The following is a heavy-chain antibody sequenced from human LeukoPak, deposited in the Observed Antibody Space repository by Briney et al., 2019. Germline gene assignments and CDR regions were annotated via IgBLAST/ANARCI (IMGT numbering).Heavy chain of an antibody. Sequence: SETLSLTCAVYGGSFSGYYWSWIRQPPGKGLEWIGEINHSGSTNYNPSLKSRVTISVDTSKNQFSLKLSSATAADTAVYYCARGVSPATIYYYYYMDVWGKGTTVTVSS. CDR2: INHSGST. CDR3: ARGVSPATIYYYYYMDV. D-gene: IGHD5-24*01. V-gene: IGHV4-34*01. J-gene: IGHJ6*03. CDR1: GGSFSGYY.